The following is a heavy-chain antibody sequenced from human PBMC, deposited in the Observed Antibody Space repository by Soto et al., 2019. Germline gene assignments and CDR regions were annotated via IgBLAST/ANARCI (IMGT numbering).Heavy chain of an antibody. V-gene: IGHV3-23*01. J-gene: IGHJ4*02. CDR3: AKVPEDCSDARCYSGLVY. Sequence: EVHLLESGGGLVQPGGSLRLSCAASGFIFSRYAMTWVRQVPGKGLEWVSVISASGDAADYADSVRGRFTISRDNYNNIVSRQITSLSGDDTALYYCAKVPEDCSDARCYSGLVYWGQGTLVTVS. CDR1: GFIFSRYA. CDR2: ISASGDAA. D-gene: IGHD2-15*01.